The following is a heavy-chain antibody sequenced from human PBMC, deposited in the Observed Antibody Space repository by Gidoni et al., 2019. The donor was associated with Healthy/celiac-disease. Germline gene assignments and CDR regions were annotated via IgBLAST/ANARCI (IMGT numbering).Heavy chain of an antibody. J-gene: IGHJ4*02. D-gene: IGHD3-22*01. CDR2: IRGSGGST. CDR1: GFTFSSYA. Sequence: EVQLLESGGGLVQPGGSLRLSCAASGFTFSSYAMSWVRQAPGKGLEWVSAIRGSGGSTYYADSVKGRFTISRDNSKNTLYLQMNSLRAEDTAVYYCAKEGEYYYDSSGYYYLGFDYWGQGTLVTVSS. V-gene: IGHV3-23*01. CDR3: AKEGEYYYDSSGYYYLGFDY.